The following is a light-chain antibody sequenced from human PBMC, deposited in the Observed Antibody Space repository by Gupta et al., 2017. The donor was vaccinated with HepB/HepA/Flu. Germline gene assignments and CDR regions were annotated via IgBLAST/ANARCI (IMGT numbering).Light chain of an antibody. CDR2: GAS. CDR3: QQYNNWPPLT. V-gene: IGKV3-15*01. CDR1: QSVSSN. J-gene: IGKJ4*01. Sequence: EIVMTQSPATLSVSPGERATLSCRASQSVSSNLAWYQQKPGQAPSLLIYGASTRATGIRARFSGSGSGTEFTLTISSLQSEDFAVYYCQQYNNWPPLTFGGGTKVEIK.